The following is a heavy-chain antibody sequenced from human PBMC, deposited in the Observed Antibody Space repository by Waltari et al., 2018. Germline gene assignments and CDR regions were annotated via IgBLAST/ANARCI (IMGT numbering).Heavy chain of an antibody. CDR3: ATPFYNWDDPLHS. CDR1: GITFTHYA. V-gene: IGHV3-23*01. J-gene: IGHJ4*02. CDR2: ITVGDDT. D-gene: IGHD1-20*01. Sequence: EVQLLESGGDLVQPGGSLRLSCAASGITFTHYAINWVRLAPGTGVEWVSAITVGDDTYYTDSVKGRFTISRDTSKDTVHLQMNGLRADDTAVYYCATPFYNWDDPLHSWGQGTLVTVSS.